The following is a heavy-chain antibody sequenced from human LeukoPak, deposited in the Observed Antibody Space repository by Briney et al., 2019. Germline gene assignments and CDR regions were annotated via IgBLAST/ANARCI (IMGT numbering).Heavy chain of an antibody. CDR1: GFTFSSYG. V-gene: IGHV3-30*02. Sequence: GGSLRLSCAASGFTFSSYGMHWVRQAPGKGLEWMAFIRYDGSNKYYADSVKGRFTISRDNSKNTLYLQMNSLRAEDTAVYYCAKDLTPYDIFTGYPLGGDWFDPWGQGTLVTVSS. CDR2: IRYDGSNK. CDR3: AKDLTPYDIFTGYPLGGDWFDP. D-gene: IGHD3-9*01. J-gene: IGHJ5*02.